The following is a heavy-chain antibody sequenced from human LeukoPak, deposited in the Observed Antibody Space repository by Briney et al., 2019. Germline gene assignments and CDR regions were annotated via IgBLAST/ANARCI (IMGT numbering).Heavy chain of an antibody. Sequence: ASVKVSCKASGYTFTAYYMHWVRQAPGQGLEWMGWVNPTSGGTNYAQKFQGRVTMTRDTSISTAYMELSRLRSDDTAVYYCAREVDNWNGNAFDIWGQGTMVTVSS. J-gene: IGHJ3*02. CDR2: VNPTSGGT. CDR3: AREVDNWNGNAFDI. V-gene: IGHV1-2*02. D-gene: IGHD1-20*01. CDR1: GYTFTAYY.